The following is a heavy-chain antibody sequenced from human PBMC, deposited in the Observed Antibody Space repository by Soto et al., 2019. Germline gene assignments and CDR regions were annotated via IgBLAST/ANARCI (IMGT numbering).Heavy chain of an antibody. CDR2: IYYTGST. J-gene: IGHJ4*02. V-gene: IGHV4-31*03. Sequence: SETLSLTCSVSGASIRSGGYYWSWLRQSPGKGLEWIGHIYYTGSTFYSPSLKSRLTISLDTSKNQFSLDPRSVTAADTAMYYCARIEMASIKWGRGTLVTVSS. CDR1: GASIRSGGYY. CDR3: ARIEMASIK.